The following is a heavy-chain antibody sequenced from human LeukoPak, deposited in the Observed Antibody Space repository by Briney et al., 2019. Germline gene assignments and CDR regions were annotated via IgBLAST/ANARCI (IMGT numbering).Heavy chain of an antibody. J-gene: IGHJ3*01. Sequence: GGSLRLSCAASGFTFSNYWMSWVRQAPGKGLDWVSYISSTGATINYADSVKGRFTISRDNAKNSLYLQMNSLRDEDTAVYYCARKRYSSTWFEAFDLWGQGTMVTVSS. V-gene: IGHV3-48*02. CDR3: ARKRYSSTWFEAFDL. CDR1: GFTFSNYW. D-gene: IGHD6-13*01. CDR2: ISSTGATI.